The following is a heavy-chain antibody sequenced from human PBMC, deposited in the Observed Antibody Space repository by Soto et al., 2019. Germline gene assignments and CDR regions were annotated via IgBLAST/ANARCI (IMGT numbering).Heavy chain of an antibody. J-gene: IGHJ3*01. D-gene: IGHD3-22*01. V-gene: IGHV3-23*01. Sequence: GPRTLPCAASGFTFSSYAMRWVRQAPGKGLEWVSAISGSGGSTYYADSVKGRFTISRDNSKNTLYLQMNSRRAEDTAVYYCAKGGDTPMIASQWGQGTRVTVSS. CDR2: ISGSGGST. CDR1: GFTFSSYA. CDR3: AKGGDTPMIASQ.